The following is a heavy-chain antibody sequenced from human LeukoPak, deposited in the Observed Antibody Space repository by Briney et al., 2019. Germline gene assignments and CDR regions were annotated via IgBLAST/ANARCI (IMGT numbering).Heavy chain of an antibody. V-gene: IGHV3-53*01. Sequence: PGGSLRLSCAASGFTISSSYMSWVRQAPGKGLEWVSVIYSGGSTYYADSVKGRFTISRDNSKNTLYLQMNSLRAEDTAVYYCAKERPQYYYDNSGFDYWGQGTLVTVSS. D-gene: IGHD3-22*01. CDR1: GFTISSSY. CDR2: IYSGGST. J-gene: IGHJ4*02. CDR3: AKERPQYYYDNSGFDY.